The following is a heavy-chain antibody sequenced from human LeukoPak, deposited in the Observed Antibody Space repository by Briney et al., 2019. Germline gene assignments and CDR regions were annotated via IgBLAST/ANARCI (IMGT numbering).Heavy chain of an antibody. D-gene: IGHD7-27*01. CDR1: GFTFSSYG. CDR3: ASPPGRPNGD. Sequence: GGSLRLSCAASGFTFSSYGMHWVRQAPGKGLEWVAVISYDGSNKYYADSVKGRFTISRDNSKNTLSLQMNSLRAEDTAMYYCASPPGRPNGDWGQGTLVTVSS. J-gene: IGHJ4*02. CDR2: ISYDGSNK. V-gene: IGHV3-30*03.